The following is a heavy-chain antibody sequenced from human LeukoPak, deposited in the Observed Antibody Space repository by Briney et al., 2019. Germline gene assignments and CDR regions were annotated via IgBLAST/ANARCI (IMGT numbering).Heavy chain of an antibody. CDR3: ARPLKWGYDSNRSAFDI. V-gene: IGHV5-51*01. CDR2: IYPGDSDT. CDR1: GYSFTSYW. D-gene: IGHD3-22*01. J-gene: IGHJ3*02. Sequence: GESLKISCKGSGYSFTSYWIGWVRRMPGKGLEWMGIIYPGDSDTRYSPSFQGQVTISADKSFSTAYLQWSSLKASDTAMYYCARPLKWGYDSNRSAFDIWGQGTMVTVSS.